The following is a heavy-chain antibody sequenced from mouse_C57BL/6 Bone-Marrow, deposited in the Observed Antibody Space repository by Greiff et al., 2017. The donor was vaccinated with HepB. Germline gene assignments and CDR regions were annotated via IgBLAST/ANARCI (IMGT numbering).Heavy chain of an antibody. CDR3: ARGGVYYGYKFAY. CDR2: IYPGSGNT. D-gene: IGHD2-2*01. J-gene: IGHJ3*01. CDR1: GYTFTDYY. Sequence: QVQLQQSGAELVRPGASVKLSCKASGYTFTDYYINWVKQRPGQGLEWIARIYPGSGNTYYNEKFKGKATLTAEKSSSTAYMQLSSLTSEDSAVYFCARGGVYYGYKFAYWGQGTLVTVSA. V-gene: IGHV1-76*01.